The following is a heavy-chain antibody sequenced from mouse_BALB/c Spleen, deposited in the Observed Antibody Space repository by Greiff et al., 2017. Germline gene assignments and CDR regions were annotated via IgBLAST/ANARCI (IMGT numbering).Heavy chain of an antibody. Sequence: EVKLVESGGGLVKPGGSLKLSCAASGFTFSSYTMSWVRQTPEKRLEWVATISSGGSYTYYPDSVKGRFTISRDNAKNTLYLQMSSLKSEDTAMYYCTREELGVAYWGQGTLVTVSA. CDR3: TREELGVAY. D-gene: IGHD4-1*01. CDR2: ISSGGSYT. V-gene: IGHV5-6-4*01. J-gene: IGHJ3*01. CDR1: GFTFSSYT.